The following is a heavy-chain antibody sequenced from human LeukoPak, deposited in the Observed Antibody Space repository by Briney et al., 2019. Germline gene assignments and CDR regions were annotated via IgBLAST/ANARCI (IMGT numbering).Heavy chain of an antibody. CDR2: INPSGGST. Sequence: ASVKVSCKAFGYTFTNYCMHWVRQAPGQGLEWMGIINPSGGSTNYAQKFQGRVTMTRDTSTSTVYMELSSLRSEDTAVYYCAREHSGYDSWGQGTLLTVSS. CDR1: GYTFTNYC. V-gene: IGHV1-46*01. CDR3: AREHSGYDS. D-gene: IGHD5-12*01. J-gene: IGHJ5*02.